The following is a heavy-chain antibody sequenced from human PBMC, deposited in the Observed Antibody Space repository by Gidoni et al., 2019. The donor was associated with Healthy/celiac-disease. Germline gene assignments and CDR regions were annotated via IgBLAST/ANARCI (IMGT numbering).Heavy chain of an antibody. CDR1: GGTFSSYA. Sequence: QVQLVQSGAEVKKPGSSVKVSCTASGGTFSSYAILGTANYAQKFQGRFTITADESTSTAYMELSSLRSEETAVYYCARVPYGAGGQRYFDLWGRGTLVTVSS. J-gene: IGHJ2*01. D-gene: IGHD1-26*01. CDR2: LGTA. V-gene: IGHV1-69*01. CDR3: ARVPYGAGGQRYFDL.